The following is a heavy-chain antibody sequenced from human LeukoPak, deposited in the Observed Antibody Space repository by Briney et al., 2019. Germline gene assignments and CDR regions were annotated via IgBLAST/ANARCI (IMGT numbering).Heavy chain of an antibody. J-gene: IGHJ5*02. CDR2: INPSGGST. D-gene: IGHD3-22*01. Sequence: GASVKVSCKASGYTFTSYYMHWVRQAPGQGLEWMGIINPSGGSTSYADSVKGRFTISRDNAKNTLNLQMNSLRAEDTAVYYCARDLGQYYDTSDNWFDPWGQGTLVTVSS. CDR3: ARDLGQYYDTSDNWFDP. CDR1: GYTFTSYY. V-gene: IGHV1-46*04.